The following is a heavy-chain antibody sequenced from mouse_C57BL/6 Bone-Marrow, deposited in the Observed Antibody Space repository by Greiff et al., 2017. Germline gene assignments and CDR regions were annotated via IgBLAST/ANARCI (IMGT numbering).Heavy chain of an antibody. J-gene: IGHJ4*01. V-gene: IGHV1-72*01. Sequence: VHLVESGAELVKPGASVKLSCKASGYTFTSYWMHWVKQRPGRGLEWIGRIDPNSGGTKYNEKFKSKATLTVDKPSSTAYMQLSSLTSEDSAVYYCARSSYGSTYAMDYWGQGTSVTVSS. CDR2: IDPNSGGT. D-gene: IGHD1-1*01. CDR3: ARSSYGSTYAMDY. CDR1: GYTFTSYW.